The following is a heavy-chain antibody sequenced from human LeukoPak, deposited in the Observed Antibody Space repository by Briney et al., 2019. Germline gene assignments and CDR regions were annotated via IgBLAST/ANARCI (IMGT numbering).Heavy chain of an antibody. CDR2: IYYSGST. CDR1: GGXISSSSYY. D-gene: IGHD2-2*01. Sequence: SETLSLTCTVSGGXISSSSYYWGWTRQPPGKGLEWCGSIYYSGSTYYNAPLKSRVTISVDTSEKQFSLKLISVSAADAAVYYCARPLVVPAASISDAFDIWGQGTMVTVSS. J-gene: IGHJ3*02. CDR3: ARPLVVPAASISDAFDI. V-gene: IGHV4-39*01.